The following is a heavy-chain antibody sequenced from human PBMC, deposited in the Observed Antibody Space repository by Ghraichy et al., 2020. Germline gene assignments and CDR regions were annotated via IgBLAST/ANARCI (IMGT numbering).Heavy chain of an antibody. CDR3: ARHHWGEDTAMLDY. CDR1: GGSISSYY. J-gene: IGHJ4*02. D-gene: IGHD5-18*01. CDR2: IYYSGST. V-gene: IGHV4-59*08. Sequence: SETLSLTCTVSGGSISSYYWSWIRQPPGKGLEWIGYIYYSGSTNYNPSLKSRVTISVDTSKNQFSLKLSSVTAADTAVYYCARHHWGEDTAMLDYWGQGTLVTVSS.